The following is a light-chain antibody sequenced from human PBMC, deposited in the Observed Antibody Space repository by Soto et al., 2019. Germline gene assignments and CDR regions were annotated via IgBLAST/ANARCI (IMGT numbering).Light chain of an antibody. Sequence: QAVVTQEPSLTVSPGGTVTLTCGSNTGAVTSGHYPHWLQQRPGQAPRTLIYDTSNKQSWTPARFSGSLLGGKAALTLSGAHPEDEADYYCLLSYSGGNWVFGGGTKVTVL. J-gene: IGLJ3*02. CDR1: TGAVTSGHY. V-gene: IGLV7-46*01. CDR2: DTS. CDR3: LLSYSGGNWV.